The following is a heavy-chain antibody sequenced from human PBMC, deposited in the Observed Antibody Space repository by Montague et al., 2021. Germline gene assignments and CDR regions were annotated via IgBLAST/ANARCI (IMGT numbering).Heavy chain of an antibody. Sequence: QSGAEVKKLGESLKISCKTSGYTFSDYWIAWVRQMPGKGLDWMGIIYPGDSDVKYSPSFQGQVTISVDKSVTTAYLQLTSMRASDSAMYYCARLALKDYTGRGPLGNWGQGTLVTVSS. V-gene: IGHV5-51*01. D-gene: IGHD4-11*01. CDR1: GYTFSDYW. CDR2: IYPGDSDV. CDR3: ARLALKDYTGRGPLGN. J-gene: IGHJ4*02.